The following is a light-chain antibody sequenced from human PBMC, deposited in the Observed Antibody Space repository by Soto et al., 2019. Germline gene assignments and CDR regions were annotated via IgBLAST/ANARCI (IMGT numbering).Light chain of an antibody. V-gene: IGKV1-5*01. CDR3: QQFNTSPLT. J-gene: IGKJ4*01. CDR2: DAS. Sequence: DVQMTQSLSTLSASVGDRVTIPCRASQFIRSRLAWYQQKPGKAPKLLIYDASRLESGVPSRFSGSGSGTEFTLTISSLQPDDFATYYCQQFNTSPLTFGGGTKVEI. CDR1: QFIRSR.